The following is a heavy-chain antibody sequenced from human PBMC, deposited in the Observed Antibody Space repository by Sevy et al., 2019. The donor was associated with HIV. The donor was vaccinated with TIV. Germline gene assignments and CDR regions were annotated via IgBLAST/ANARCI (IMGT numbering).Heavy chain of an antibody. Sequence: GGSLRLSCAASGFPFNDHAMHWVRQVPGNGLEWVSGVSWNSRNIGYADSVKGRFTISRDNANHFLYLEMNSLRPEDTAFYYCAKDINRGCDGINCYPYYYYFYGLDVWGQGTTVTVSS. CDR1: GFPFNDHA. CDR3: AKDINRGCDGINCYPYYYYFYGLDV. CDR2: VSWNSRNI. V-gene: IGHV3-9*01. J-gene: IGHJ6*02. D-gene: IGHD2-21*01.